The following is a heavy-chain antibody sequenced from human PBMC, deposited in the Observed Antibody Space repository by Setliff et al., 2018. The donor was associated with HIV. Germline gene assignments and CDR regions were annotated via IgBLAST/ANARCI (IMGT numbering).Heavy chain of an antibody. Sequence: SETLSLTCTVYGGSFSSYYWTWIRQPPGKGLEWLGEINHSGSTNYNSSLKSRVTISVDTSKNQFSLRLSSVTVADTALYFCAILSYHYSHSSPYPDVFNIWGQGTMVTVSS. CDR1: GGSFSSYY. J-gene: IGHJ3*02. V-gene: IGHV4-34*01. D-gene: IGHD3-22*01. CDR2: INHSGST. CDR3: AILSYHYSHSSPYPDVFNI.